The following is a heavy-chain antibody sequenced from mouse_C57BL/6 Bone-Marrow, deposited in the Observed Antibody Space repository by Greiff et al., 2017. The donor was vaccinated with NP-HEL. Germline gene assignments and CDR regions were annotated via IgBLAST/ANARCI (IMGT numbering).Heavy chain of an antibody. D-gene: IGHD1-1*01. V-gene: IGHV5-12*01. CDR3: ARREVVARYFDV. CDR2: ISNGGGST. CDR1: GFTFSDYY. Sequence: EVQLQESGGGLVQPGGSLKLSCAASGFTFSDYYMYWVRQTPEKRLEWVAYISNGGGSTYYPDTVKGRFTISRDNAKNTLYLQRSRLRSEDTAMYDCARREVVARYFDVWGTGTTVTVSS. J-gene: IGHJ1*03.